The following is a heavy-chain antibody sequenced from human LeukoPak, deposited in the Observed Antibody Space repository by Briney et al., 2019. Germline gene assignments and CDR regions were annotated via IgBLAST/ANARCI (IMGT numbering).Heavy chain of an antibody. CDR2: IIPIFGTA. D-gene: IGHD2-15*01. J-gene: IGHJ4*02. CDR1: GGTFSSYA. Sequence: ASVKVSCKASGGTFSSYAISWVRQAPGQGLEWMGGIIPIFGTANYAQKFQGRVTMTEDTSTDTAYMELSSLRSEDTAVYYCATGGNSFDYWGQGTLVTVSS. CDR3: ATGGNSFDY. V-gene: IGHV1-69*06.